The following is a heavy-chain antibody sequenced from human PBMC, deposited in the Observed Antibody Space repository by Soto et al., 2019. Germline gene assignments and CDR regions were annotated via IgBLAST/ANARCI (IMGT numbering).Heavy chain of an antibody. CDR2: ISSSSSYI. J-gene: IGHJ6*03. CDR3: ARASDEGYCSGGSCYYYYYMDV. D-gene: IGHD2-15*01. Sequence: GGSLRLSCAASGFTFSSYSMNWVRQAPGKGLEWVSSISSSSSYIYYADSVKGRFTISRDNAKNSLYLQMNSLRAEDTAVYYCARASDEGYCSGGSCYYYYYMDVWGKGTTVTVSS. V-gene: IGHV3-21*01. CDR1: GFTFSSYS.